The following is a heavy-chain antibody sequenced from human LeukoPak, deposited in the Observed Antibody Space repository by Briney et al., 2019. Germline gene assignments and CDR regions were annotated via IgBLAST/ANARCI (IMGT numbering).Heavy chain of an antibody. CDR2: ISGSGGGT. J-gene: IGHJ4*02. D-gene: IGHD6-25*01. Sequence: PGGSLRLSCAASGFTLSSYAMSWVRHTSGKGLQWLSAISGSGGGTNYADSVKGRFTISRDNSKNILYLQMNSLGAEDTAIYYCTKASATVWPNYFDSWGQGTLVTVSS. CDR1: GFTLSSYA. V-gene: IGHV3-23*01. CDR3: TKASATVWPNYFDS.